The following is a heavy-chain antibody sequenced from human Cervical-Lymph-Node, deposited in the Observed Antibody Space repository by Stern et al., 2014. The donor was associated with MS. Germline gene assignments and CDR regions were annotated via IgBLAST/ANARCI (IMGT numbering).Heavy chain of an antibody. Sequence: QITLKESGPALVKPTQTLTLTCTFSGFALSTSGMCVSWIRQPPGKALEWLARSDWDDDRYYSPSLKTRLTISKDTSKNQVVLTMTDMDPVDTATYYCARIKFGDYDYGMDVGGQGTTVTVSS. CDR2: SDWDDDR. V-gene: IGHV2-70*15. CDR3: ARIKFGDYDYGMDV. CDR1: GFALSTSGMC. J-gene: IGHJ6*02. D-gene: IGHD3-16*01.